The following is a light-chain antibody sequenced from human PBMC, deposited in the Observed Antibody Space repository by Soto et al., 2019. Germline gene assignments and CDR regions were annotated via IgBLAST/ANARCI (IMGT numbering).Light chain of an antibody. CDR2: DSF. CDR3: QQRSSWPLT. V-gene: IGKV3-11*01. Sequence: EIVLTQSPATLSLSPGERANLSCRDSQSVTSYLAWYQQKPGQAPRLLIYDSFNRATGIPARFSGSGSGTDFTLTISSLEPEDFAVYYCQQRSSWPLTFGGGTKVEIK. CDR1: QSVTSY. J-gene: IGKJ4*01.